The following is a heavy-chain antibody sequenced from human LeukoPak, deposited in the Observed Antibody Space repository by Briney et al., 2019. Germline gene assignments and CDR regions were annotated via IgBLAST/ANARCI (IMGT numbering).Heavy chain of an antibody. CDR2: IKPDGSAQ. Sequence: PGGSLRLSCAASGFTFSNSWMSWVRQAPGKGLEWVATIKPDGSAQYYVDSVKGRFTISRDNAKNSLYLQMNSLRVDDTAVYYCARGHRAWSYWGQGTLVTVSS. CDR3: ARGHRAWSY. V-gene: IGHV3-7*01. CDR1: GFTFSNSW. J-gene: IGHJ4*02. D-gene: IGHD3-3*01.